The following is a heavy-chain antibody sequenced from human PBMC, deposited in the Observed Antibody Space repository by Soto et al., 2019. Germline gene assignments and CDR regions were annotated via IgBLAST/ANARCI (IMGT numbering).Heavy chain of an antibody. Sequence: QVQLQQWGAGLLKPSETLSLTCAVYGGFVSSGSYYWSWIRQPPGKGLEWIGEMSHSGGTHFNPSLNSRVTISVDTSKNQFYLKMSSVTAADTALYYCARVERGTATTVVDAFDIWGPGTMVTVSS. J-gene: IGHJ3*02. V-gene: IGHV4-34*01. CDR2: MSHSGGT. CDR1: GGFVSSGSYY. CDR3: ARVERGTATTVVDAFDI. D-gene: IGHD1-1*01.